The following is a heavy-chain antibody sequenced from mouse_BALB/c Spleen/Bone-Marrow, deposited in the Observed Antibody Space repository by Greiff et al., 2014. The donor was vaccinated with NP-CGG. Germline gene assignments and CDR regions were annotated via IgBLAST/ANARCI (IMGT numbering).Heavy chain of an antibody. CDR3: ARHKWAMDY. V-gene: IGHV1S56*01. J-gene: IGHJ4*01. D-gene: IGHD1-3*01. Sequence: QVQLKESGPELVKPGASVRISCKASGYTFTSYYIHWVKQRPGQGLEWIGWIYPGNVNTKYNEKFKVKATLTADKSSSTAYMLLSSLTSEDSAVYFCARHKWAMDYWGQGTSVTVSS. CDR1: GYTFTSYY. CDR2: IYPGNVNT.